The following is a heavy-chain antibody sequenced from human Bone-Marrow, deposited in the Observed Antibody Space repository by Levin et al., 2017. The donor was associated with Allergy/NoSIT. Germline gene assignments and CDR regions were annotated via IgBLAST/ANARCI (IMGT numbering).Heavy chain of an antibody. CDR1: GFNFRDHY. Sequence: GESLKISCAASGFNFRDHYMSWIRQAPGKGLEWVSIIYHGDKTYYADSVKGRFSISRDTSKNTLSLQMNSLRADDTAVYYCSAGTYGEPDSWGQGTLVTVSS. J-gene: IGHJ4*02. CDR2: IYHGDKT. D-gene: IGHD4-17*01. V-gene: IGHV3-53*01. CDR3: SAGTYGEPDS.